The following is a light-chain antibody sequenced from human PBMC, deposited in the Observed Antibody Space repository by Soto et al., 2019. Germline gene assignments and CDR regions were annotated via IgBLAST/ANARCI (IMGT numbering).Light chain of an antibody. CDR1: QTVTYNY. CDR3: QQYGSSYA. V-gene: IGKV3-20*01. Sequence: ENVLTQSPGTLSLSPGERATLSCRASQTVTYNYLAWYHQKPGQPPRLLIYCASTRATAIPDRFNGSGSGTAFTLTISRLEPEDFAVFYCQQYGSSYAFGQGTKLEIK. J-gene: IGKJ2*01. CDR2: CAS.